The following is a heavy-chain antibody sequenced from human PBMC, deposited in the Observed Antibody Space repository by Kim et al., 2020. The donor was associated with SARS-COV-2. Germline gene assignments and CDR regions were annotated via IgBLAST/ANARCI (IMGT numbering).Heavy chain of an antibody. Sequence: NPSLKSRISISIDTSKSQFSLDLSSVAAADTAVDYCARGCVSRGGYDFFDYWGQGTLVTVSS. D-gene: IGHD5-12*01. V-gene: IGHV4-31*02. J-gene: IGHJ4*02. CDR3: ARGCVSRGGYDFFDY.